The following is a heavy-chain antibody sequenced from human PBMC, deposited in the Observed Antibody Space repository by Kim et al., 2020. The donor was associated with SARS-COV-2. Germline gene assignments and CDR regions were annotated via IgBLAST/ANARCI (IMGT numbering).Heavy chain of an antibody. J-gene: IGHJ4*02. D-gene: IGHD3-3*01. CDR1: GFGFSNFP. CDR3: AKEMEGCLSPLAY. Sequence: GGSLRLSCAASGFGFSNFPMSWVRQAPGRGLEWVSAISASGGHTYYTPSVRGRLTVSRDNSENTLFLQISSLGVDDTAVYYCAKEMEGCLSPLAYWGPG. CDR2: ISASGGHT. V-gene: IGHV3-23*01.